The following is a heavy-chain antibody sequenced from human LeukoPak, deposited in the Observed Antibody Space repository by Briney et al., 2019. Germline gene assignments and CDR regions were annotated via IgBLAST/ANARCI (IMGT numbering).Heavy chain of an antibody. CDR3: AKDKAMIVQGYFQH. D-gene: IGHD5-12*01. Sequence: GGSLRLSCAASGFTFDDYAMHWVRQAPGKGLEWVSGISWNSGSIGYADSVKGRFTISRDNAKNSPYLQMNSLRAEDTALYYCAKDKAMIVQGYFQHWGQGTLVTVSS. CDR1: GFTFDDYA. J-gene: IGHJ1*01. CDR2: ISWNSGSI. V-gene: IGHV3-9*01.